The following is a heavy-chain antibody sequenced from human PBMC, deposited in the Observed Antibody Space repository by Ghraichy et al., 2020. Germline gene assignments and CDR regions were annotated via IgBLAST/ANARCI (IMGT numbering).Heavy chain of an antibody. Sequence: GGSLRLSCAASGFTFNNYDMHWVRQATGKGPEWVSGIGIPGDTYYPGSVKGRFTISRENAKNSLYLQMNSLRAGDTAVYFCARALPSSYGLFDSWDQGTLVTVSS. D-gene: IGHD4-17*01. CDR2: IGIPGDT. CDR3: ARALPSSYGLFDS. V-gene: IGHV3-13*01. CDR1: GFTFNNYD. J-gene: IGHJ4*02.